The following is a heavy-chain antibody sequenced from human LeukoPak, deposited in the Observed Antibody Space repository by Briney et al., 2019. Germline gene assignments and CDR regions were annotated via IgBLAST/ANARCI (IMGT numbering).Heavy chain of an antibody. V-gene: IGHV3-7*01. CDR3: ARDRGGYSSGWYFSYYYYYMDV. J-gene: IGHJ6*03. Sequence: QAGGSLRLSCAASGFTFSSYWMSWVRQAPGKGLEWVANIKQDGSEKYYVDSVKGRFTISRGNAKNSLYLQMNSLRAEDTAVYYCARDRGGYSSGWYFSYYYYYMDVWGKGTTVTVSS. CDR2: IKQDGSEK. CDR1: GFTFSSYW. D-gene: IGHD6-19*01.